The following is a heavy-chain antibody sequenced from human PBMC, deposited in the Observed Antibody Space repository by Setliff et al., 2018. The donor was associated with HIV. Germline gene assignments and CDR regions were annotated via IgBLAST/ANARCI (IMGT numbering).Heavy chain of an antibody. D-gene: IGHD6-13*01. CDR2: VYYSGST. CDR1: GGSISSSSYY. Sequence: PSETLSLTCIVSGGSISSSSYYWGWIRQPPGKGLAWIGTVYYSGSTYYNPSLKSRVTISVDTSENQFSLKLSSVTAADTAVYYCARDGYSSSWYVISGSFDYWGQGILVTVS. J-gene: IGHJ4*02. V-gene: IGHV4-39*07. CDR3: ARDGYSSSWYVISGSFDY.